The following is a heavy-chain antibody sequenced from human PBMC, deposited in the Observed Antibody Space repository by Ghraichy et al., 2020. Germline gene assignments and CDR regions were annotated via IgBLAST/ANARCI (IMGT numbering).Heavy chain of an antibody. CDR3: AKYSSHWWNDVLDI. D-gene: IGHD2-8*02. CDR2: ITGSGDNT. J-gene: IGHJ3*02. V-gene: IGHV3-23*01. Sequence: GGSLRLSCAASGFTFSSYAMGWVRQAPGKGLECVSAITGSGDNTQYADSVKGRFTFSRDNSKNTLYLQLSSLRAEDTAVYYCAKYSSHWWNDVLDIWGQGTMVTVSS. CDR1: GFTFSSYA.